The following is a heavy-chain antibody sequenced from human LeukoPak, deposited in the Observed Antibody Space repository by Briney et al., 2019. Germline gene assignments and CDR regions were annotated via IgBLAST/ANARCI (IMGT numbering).Heavy chain of an antibody. CDR3: AMRYCSGASCSYSLDS. J-gene: IGHJ4*02. V-gene: IGHV3-21*01. Sequence: PGGSLRLSCAASGSTFSTYIMNWVRQTPGKGLEWVSSISSTSSYIYYAYSVKGRFTISRDNANNSLYLQMNSLRAEDTALYYCAMRYCSGASCSYSLDSWGQGTLVPVSS. CDR1: GSTFSTYI. CDR2: ISSTSSYI. D-gene: IGHD2-15*01.